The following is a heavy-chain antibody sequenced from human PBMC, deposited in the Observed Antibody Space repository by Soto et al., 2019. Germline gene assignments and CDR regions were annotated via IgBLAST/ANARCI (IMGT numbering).Heavy chain of an antibody. D-gene: IGHD3-10*02. J-gene: IGHJ6*02. CDR3: ARNMDYYYGRGSGNGHGV. Sequence: QVQLVQSGAEGKEPGDSVRVSCEASGYTFTAYHIHWVRQAPGQGLEWMGWINPKFGDTTYAQDFQGRVSMTRDMSISTVYMELIRLSSDDTAIYYCARNMDYYYGRGSGNGHGVWGQGTTVTVFS. CDR2: INPKFGDT. V-gene: IGHV1-2*02. CDR1: GYTFTAYH.